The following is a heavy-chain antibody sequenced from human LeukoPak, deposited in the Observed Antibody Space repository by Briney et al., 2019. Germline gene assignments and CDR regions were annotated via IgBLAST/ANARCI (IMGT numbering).Heavy chain of an antibody. CDR3: ARLFTGIVED. CDR2: IYYSGST. V-gene: IGHV4-39*01. Sequence: PSETLSLTCTVSGGSISSSSYYWGWIRQPPGKGLEWIGSIYYSGSTYYNPSLKSRVTISVDTSKNQFSLKLSSVTAADTAVYYCARLFTGIVEDWGQGTLVTVSS. D-gene: IGHD3-22*01. J-gene: IGHJ4*02. CDR1: GGSISSSSYY.